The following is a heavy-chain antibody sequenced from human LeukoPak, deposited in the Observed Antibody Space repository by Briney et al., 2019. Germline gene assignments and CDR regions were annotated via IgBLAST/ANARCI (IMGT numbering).Heavy chain of an antibody. D-gene: IGHD5-12*01. CDR1: GFTFSSYA. Sequence: GGSLRLSCAASGFTFSSYAMHWVRQAPGEGLEWVAVISYDGSNKYYADSVRGRFTISRDNSKNTLYLQMNSLRAEDTAVYYCARGGYSGYDFGYWGQGTLVTVSS. CDR3: ARGGYSGYDFGY. V-gene: IGHV3-30-3*01. J-gene: IGHJ4*02. CDR2: ISYDGSNK.